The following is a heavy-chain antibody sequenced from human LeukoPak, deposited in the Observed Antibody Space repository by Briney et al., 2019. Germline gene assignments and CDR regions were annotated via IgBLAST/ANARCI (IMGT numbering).Heavy chain of an antibody. CDR1: GGSVSSGSSY. D-gene: IGHD1-26*01. V-gene: IGHV4-61*01. CDR2: IYYSGST. Sequence: SETLSLTCTVSGGSVSSGSSYWSWIRQPPGKGLEWIGYIYYSGSTNYNPSLKSRVTISADTSKNQFSLKVRSVTAADTAVYYCARTDLGRHFDYWGQGTLVTVSS. CDR3: ARTDLGRHFDY. J-gene: IGHJ4*02.